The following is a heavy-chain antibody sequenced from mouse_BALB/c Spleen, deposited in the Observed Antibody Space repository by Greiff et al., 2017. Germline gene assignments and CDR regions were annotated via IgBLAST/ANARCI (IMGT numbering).Heavy chain of an antibody. J-gene: IGHJ4*01. V-gene: IGHV4-1*02. Sequence: EVQLVESGGGLVQPGGSLKLSCAASGFDFSRYWMSWVRQAPGKGLEWIGEINPDSSTINYTPSLKDKFIISRDNAKNTLYLQMSKVRSEDTALYYCARRGYYDAYYYAMDYWGQGTSVTVSS. D-gene: IGHD2-3*01. CDR3: ARRGYYDAYYYAMDY. CDR2: INPDSSTI. CDR1: GFDFSRYW.